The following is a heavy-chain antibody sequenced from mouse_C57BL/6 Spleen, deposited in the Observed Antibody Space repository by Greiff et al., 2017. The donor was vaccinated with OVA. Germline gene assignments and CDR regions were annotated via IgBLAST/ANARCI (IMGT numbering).Heavy chain of an antibody. CDR2: IRSKSSNYAT. J-gene: IGHJ1*03. Sequence: EAGGGLVQPKGSLKLSCAASGFTFNTYAMHWVRQAPGKGLEWVARIRSKSSNYATYYADSVKDRFTISRDDSQSMLYLQMNNLKTEDTAMYYYVRGGFYDGYYEYFDVWGTGTTVTVSS. CDR3: VRGGFYDGYYEYFDV. V-gene: IGHV10-3*01. CDR1: GFTFNTYA. D-gene: IGHD2-3*01.